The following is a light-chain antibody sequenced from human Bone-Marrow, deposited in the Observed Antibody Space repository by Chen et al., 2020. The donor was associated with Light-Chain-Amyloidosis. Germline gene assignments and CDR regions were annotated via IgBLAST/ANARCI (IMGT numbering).Light chain of an antibody. Sequence: QAALPQPAPVSGFPGQSITTSCTGTNNDVGGHAFVSWYQPHPGKAPKFLIYEDTERASGVSNRCSGSKSGNSASLTISGLQAEDEADYYCSSFAAGSTWVFGGGTSLTVL. CDR3: SSFAAGSTWV. CDR1: NNDVGGHAF. V-gene: IGLV2-23*01. CDR2: EDT. J-gene: IGLJ3*02.